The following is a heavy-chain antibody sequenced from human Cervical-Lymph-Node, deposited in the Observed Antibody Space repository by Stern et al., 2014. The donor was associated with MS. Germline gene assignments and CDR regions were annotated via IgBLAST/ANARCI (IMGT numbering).Heavy chain of an antibody. CDR2: IRSKVNGYAT. V-gene: IGHV3-72*01. CDR3: ARTTYSDHYYGMDV. Sequence: EVQLEESGGGLVQPGGSLRLSCAASGFTFSDHYMDWVRQAPGKGLEWVGLIRSKVNGYATEYGESVKRRFTISRDDSRNALYLQMNNLKTGDTAVYFCARTTYSDHYYGMDVWGQGTTVTVSS. D-gene: IGHD2-21*01. J-gene: IGHJ6*02. CDR1: GFTFSDHY.